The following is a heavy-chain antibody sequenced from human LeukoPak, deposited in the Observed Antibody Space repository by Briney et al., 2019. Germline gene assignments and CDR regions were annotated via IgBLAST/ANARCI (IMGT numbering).Heavy chain of an antibody. V-gene: IGHV4-59*01. CDR1: GGSISSYY. CDR3: ARTVVVVPAARGRDYYYYYMDV. Sequence: SETLSLTCTVSGGSISSYYWSWIRQPPGKGLEWIGYIYYSGSTNYNPSLKSRVTISVDTSKNQFSLKLSSVTAADTAVYYCARTVVVVPAARGRDYYYYYMDVWGKGTTVTVSS. J-gene: IGHJ6*03. D-gene: IGHD2-2*01. CDR2: IYYSGST.